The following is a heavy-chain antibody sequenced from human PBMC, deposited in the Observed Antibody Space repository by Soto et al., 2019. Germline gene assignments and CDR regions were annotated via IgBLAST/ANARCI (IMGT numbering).Heavy chain of an antibody. J-gene: IGHJ4*02. D-gene: IGHD6-25*01. CDR1: GFTFSNYA. CDR2: SSGSGGTT. CDR3: AKFFVETGSNSGWPWSFHY. V-gene: IGHV3-23*01. Sequence: EVQLLESGGGLVQPGRSLRLSCAASGFTFSNYAMSWVRQAPGQGLDWVSASSGSGGTTYYADSVKGRFTISRDNSKNTMFLQMNSLRAEDAAVYYSAKFFVETGSNSGWPWSFHYWGQGTLVTVSS.